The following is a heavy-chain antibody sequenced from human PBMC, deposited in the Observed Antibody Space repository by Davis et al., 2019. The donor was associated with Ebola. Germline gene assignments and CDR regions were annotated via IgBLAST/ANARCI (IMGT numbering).Heavy chain of an antibody. CDR3: ARDSLNYSAFDI. D-gene: IGHD1-7*01. Sequence: SETLSLTCTVSGGSISSGGYYWSWLRQHPGKGLEWIGYIYYSGSTYYNPSLKSRVTISVDTSKNQFSLKLSSVTAADTAVYYCARDSLNYSAFDIWGQGTMVTVSS. V-gene: IGHV4-31*03. CDR2: IYYSGST. J-gene: IGHJ3*02. CDR1: GGSISSGGYY.